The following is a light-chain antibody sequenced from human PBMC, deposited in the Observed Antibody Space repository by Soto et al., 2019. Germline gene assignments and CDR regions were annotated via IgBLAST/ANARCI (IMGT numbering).Light chain of an antibody. CDR3: QQYNSYSGT. Sequence: DIQVTQSPPTLSASVGDRVTIPCRASQTISTWMAWYQQKPGKASKLLVYDASTLQSGVASRFSGSGSGTEFTLIISGLQPDDFATYYCQQYNSYSGTFGQGTKVDIK. CDR1: QTISTW. J-gene: IGKJ1*01. V-gene: IGKV1-5*01. CDR2: DAS.